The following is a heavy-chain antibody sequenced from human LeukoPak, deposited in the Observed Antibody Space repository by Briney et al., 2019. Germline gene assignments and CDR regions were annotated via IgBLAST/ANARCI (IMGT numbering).Heavy chain of an antibody. Sequence: SETLSLTCTVSGGSISSYYWSWIRQPPGKGLEWVGYIYYSGSTNYNPSLKSRVTISVDTSKNQFSLKLSSVTAADTAVYYCARAPQYRYYYYMDVWGKGTTVTISS. CDR3: ARAPQYRYYYYMDV. V-gene: IGHV4-59*01. CDR2: IYYSGST. D-gene: IGHD2-2*01. J-gene: IGHJ6*03. CDR1: GGSISSYY.